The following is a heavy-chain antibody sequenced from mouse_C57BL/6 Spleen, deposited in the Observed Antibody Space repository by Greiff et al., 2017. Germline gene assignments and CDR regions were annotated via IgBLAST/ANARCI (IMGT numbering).Heavy chain of an antibody. V-gene: IGHV6-3*01. D-gene: IGHD1-1*01. CDR2: IRLKSDNYAT. Sequence: EVKVEESGGGLVQPGGSMKLSCVASGFTFSNYWMNWVRQSPEKGLEWVAQIRLKSDNYATHYAESVKGRFTISRDDSKSSVYLQMNNLRAEDTGIYYCTDPDLLLRQYAMDYWGQGTSVTVSS. CDR1: GFTFSNYW. CDR3: TDPDLLLRQYAMDY. J-gene: IGHJ4*01.